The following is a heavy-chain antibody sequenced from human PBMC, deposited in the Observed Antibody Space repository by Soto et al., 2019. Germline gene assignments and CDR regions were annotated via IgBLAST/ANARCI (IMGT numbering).Heavy chain of an antibody. CDR1: GYTFTVYY. V-gene: IGHV1-2*02. CDR2: INPKSGGT. Sequence: EASVKGSCKASGYTFTVYYMHWVRQAPGQGLEWMGWINPKSGGTMYPQKFQGRVTMTWDTSISTAYMALTRLRSDDTAVYYCARDLAKGGGSAGFDYWGQGTLVTVSS. D-gene: IGHD1-26*01. CDR3: ARDLAKGGGSAGFDY. J-gene: IGHJ4*02.